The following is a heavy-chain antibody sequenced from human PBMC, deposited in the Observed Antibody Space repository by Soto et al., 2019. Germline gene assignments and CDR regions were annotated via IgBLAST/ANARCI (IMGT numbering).Heavy chain of an antibody. J-gene: IGHJ1*01. CDR3: ARDWRILVYSVEYFEH. CDR2: ISYDGSNN. CDR1: GFTFSDYV. V-gene: IGHV3-30-3*01. Sequence: GGSLRLSCAASGFTFSDYVMHWVRQAPGKGLEWVAVISYDGSNNNYADSVKGRFTISRDNSKNTLYLQMNSLRVEDTAVYYCARDWRILVYSVEYFEHWGQGTLVTVSS. D-gene: IGHD6-13*01.